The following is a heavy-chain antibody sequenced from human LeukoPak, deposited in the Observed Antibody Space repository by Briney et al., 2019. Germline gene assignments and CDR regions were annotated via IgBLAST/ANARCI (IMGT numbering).Heavy chain of an antibody. CDR2: ISYDGSNK. CDR3: AKGYNWNYLGAFDM. Sequence: PGGCLRLSCAASGVTFSAYGMHWVRQAPGKGLEWVAVISYDGSNKYYADSVKGRFTISRDNSKNTLYLQMDSLRAEDTAVYYCAKGYNWNYLGAFDMWGQGTMVTVSS. J-gene: IGHJ3*02. CDR1: GVTFSAYG. V-gene: IGHV3-30*18. D-gene: IGHD1-7*01.